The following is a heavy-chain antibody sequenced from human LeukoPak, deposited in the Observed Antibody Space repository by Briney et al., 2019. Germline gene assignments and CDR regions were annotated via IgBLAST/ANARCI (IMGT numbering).Heavy chain of an antibody. CDR1: GGSISSYY. CDR3: ARGKDEYSSSSRPPV. V-gene: IGHV4-59*01. J-gene: IGHJ4*02. D-gene: IGHD6-6*01. CDR2: IYYTGST. Sequence: SETLSLTCILSGGSISSYYWSWIRQPPGKGLEWIGYIYYTGSTNYNPPLKSRVTISVDTSKNQYSLMLSSVTAADAAVYYCARGKDEYSSSSRPPVWGQGTLVTVSS.